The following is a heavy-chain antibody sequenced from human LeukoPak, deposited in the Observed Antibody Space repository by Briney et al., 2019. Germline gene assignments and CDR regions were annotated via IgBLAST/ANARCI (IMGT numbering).Heavy chain of an antibody. V-gene: IGHV4-34*01. J-gene: IGHJ4*02. Sequence: SETLSLTCAVYGGSFSGYYWSWIRQPPGKGLEWIGEINHSGSPNYNPSLKSRVTISVDTSKNQFSLKLSSVTAADTAVYYCARGPYVWGSYRTFDYWGQGTLVTVSS. CDR3: ARGPYVWGSYRTFDY. CDR2: INHSGSP. D-gene: IGHD3-16*02. CDR1: GGSFSGYY.